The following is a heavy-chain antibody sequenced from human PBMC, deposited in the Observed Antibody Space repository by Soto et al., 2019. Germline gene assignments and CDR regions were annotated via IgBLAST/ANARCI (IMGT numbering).Heavy chain of an antibody. CDR2: ISAYNGNT. CDR3: ARGEPYYYGSGSYDFDY. J-gene: IGHJ4*02. D-gene: IGHD3-10*01. V-gene: IGHV1-18*01. CDR1: GYTFTSYG. Sequence: ASVKVSCKASGYTFTSYGISWVRQAPGQGLEWMGWISAYNGNTNYAQKLQGRVTMTTDTSTSTAYMELRSLRSDDTAVYYCARGEPYYYGSGSYDFDYWGQGTLVTVSS.